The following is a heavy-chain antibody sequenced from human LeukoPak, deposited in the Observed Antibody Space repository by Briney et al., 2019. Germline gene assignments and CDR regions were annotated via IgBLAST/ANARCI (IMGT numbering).Heavy chain of an antibody. CDR1: GFTFSSYA. J-gene: IGHJ6*02. Sequence: GGSLRLSCAASGFTFSSYAMSWVRQAPGKGLEWVSAISGSGGSTYYADSVKGRFTISRDNSKNTLYLQMNSLRAEDTAVYYCAKAGDIVVVPAAMRGYYYYGMDVWGQATTVTVSS. CDR2: ISGSGGST. V-gene: IGHV3-23*01. D-gene: IGHD2-2*01. CDR3: AKAGDIVVVPAAMRGYYYYGMDV.